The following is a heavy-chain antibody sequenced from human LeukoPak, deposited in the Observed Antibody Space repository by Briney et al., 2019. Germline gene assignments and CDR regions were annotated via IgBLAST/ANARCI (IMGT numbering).Heavy chain of an antibody. V-gene: IGHV1-24*01. CDR2: FDPEDGET. J-gene: IGHJ4*02. CDR3: TTDLDY. CDR1: GYTLNELA. Sequence: ASVKVSCKASGYTLNELAIHWVRQAPGKELQWMGGFDPEDGETIYAQKFRGRLTMTEDTSTDTAFMELSSLTSDDTAVYYCTTDLDYWGQGSLVTVSS.